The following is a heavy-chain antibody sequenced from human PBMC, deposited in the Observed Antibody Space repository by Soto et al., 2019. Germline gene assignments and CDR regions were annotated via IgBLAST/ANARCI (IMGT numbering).Heavy chain of an antibody. Sequence: PSETLSLTCTVSGGSISSYYWSWIRQPPGKGLEWIGYIYYSGSTNYNPSLKSRVTISVDRSKNQFPLKLSSVTAADTAVYYCARGMTTVTTFDYWGQGTLVTVSS. J-gene: IGHJ4*02. CDR1: GGSISSYY. D-gene: IGHD4-17*01. V-gene: IGHV4-59*12. CDR2: IYYSGST. CDR3: ARGMTTVTTFDY.